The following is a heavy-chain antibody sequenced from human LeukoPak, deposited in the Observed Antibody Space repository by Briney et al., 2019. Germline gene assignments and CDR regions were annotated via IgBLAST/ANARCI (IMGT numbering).Heavy chain of an antibody. J-gene: IGHJ4*02. Sequence: PSETLSLTCTVSGGSISSYYWNWIRQPPGKGLEWIGYIYYSGITNYNPSLKSRVTISVDTSKSQFSLKLSSVTAADTAVYYCARDRSPRGVADYWGQGTLVTVSS. CDR2: IYYSGIT. CDR3: ARDRSPRGVADY. D-gene: IGHD3-10*01. V-gene: IGHV4-59*12. CDR1: GGSISSYY.